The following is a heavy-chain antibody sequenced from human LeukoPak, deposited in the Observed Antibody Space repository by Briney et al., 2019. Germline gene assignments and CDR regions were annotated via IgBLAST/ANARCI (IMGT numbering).Heavy chain of an antibody. CDR1: GGSFSDYY. Sequence: SETLSLTCAVYGGSFSDYYWTWIRQPPGKVLEWIGEINHSGSPNNNPSLKSRVSISFDTSKNQFSLKLTSVTAADTAVYYCGSRRTAMFGVIKGPIDYWGQRTLVTVSS. J-gene: IGHJ4*02. CDR2: INHSGSP. CDR3: GSRRTAMFGVIKGPIDY. D-gene: IGHD3-3*01. V-gene: IGHV4-34*01.